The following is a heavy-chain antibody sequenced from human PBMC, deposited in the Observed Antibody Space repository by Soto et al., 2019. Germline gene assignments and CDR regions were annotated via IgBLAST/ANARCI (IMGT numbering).Heavy chain of an antibody. CDR2: IYYSGST. Sequence: SETLSLTCTVSGGSISSSSDYWGWIRQPPGKGLEWIGSIYYSGSTYYNPSLKSRVTISVDTSKNQFSLKLSSVTAADTAVYYCARQRAITGTTCFDYWGQGTLVTVSS. V-gene: IGHV4-39*01. CDR1: GGSISSSSDY. J-gene: IGHJ4*02. CDR3: ARQRAITGTTCFDY. D-gene: IGHD1-7*01.